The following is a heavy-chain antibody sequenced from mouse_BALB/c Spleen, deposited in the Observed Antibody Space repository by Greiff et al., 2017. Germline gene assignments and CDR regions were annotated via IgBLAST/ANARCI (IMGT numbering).Heavy chain of an antibody. J-gene: IGHJ3*01. CDR1: GYTFTSYW. V-gene: IGHV1-4*01. CDR3: ARYGNWFAY. CDR2: INPSTGYT. D-gene: IGHD2-1*01. Sequence: QVQLKESGTVLARPGASVKMSCKASGYTFTSYWMHWVKQRPGQGLEWIGYINPSTGYTEYNQKFKDKATLTADKSSSTAYMQLSSLTSEDSAVYYCARYGNWFAYWGQGTLVTVSA.